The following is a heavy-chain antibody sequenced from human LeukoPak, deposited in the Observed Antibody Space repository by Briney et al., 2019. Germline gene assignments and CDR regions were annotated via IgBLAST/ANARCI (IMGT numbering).Heavy chain of an antibody. Sequence: GESLKISCKGSGYSFTSYWIGWVRQMPGKGLEWMGIIYPGGSDTRYSPSFQGQVTISADKSISTAYLQWSSLKASDTAMYYCARSPGSSSSADAFDIWGQGTMVTVSS. CDR3: ARSPGSSSSADAFDI. V-gene: IGHV5-51*01. CDR2: IYPGGSDT. CDR1: GYSFTSYW. J-gene: IGHJ3*02. D-gene: IGHD6-6*01.